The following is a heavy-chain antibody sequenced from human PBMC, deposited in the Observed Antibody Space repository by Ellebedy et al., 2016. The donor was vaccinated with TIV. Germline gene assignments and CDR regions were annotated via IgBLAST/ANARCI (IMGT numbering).Heavy chain of an antibody. V-gene: IGHV3-21*01. D-gene: IGHD1-26*01. CDR1: GSTFSSYV. CDR3: ARSTSSGSYLDY. CDR2: ISSSSSYI. Sequence: GGSLRLSCAASGSTFSSYVMSWVRQAPGKGLEWVSSISSSSSYIYYADSVKGRFTISRDNAKNSLYLQMNSLRAEDTAVYYCARSTSSGSYLDYWGQGTLVTVSS. J-gene: IGHJ4*02.